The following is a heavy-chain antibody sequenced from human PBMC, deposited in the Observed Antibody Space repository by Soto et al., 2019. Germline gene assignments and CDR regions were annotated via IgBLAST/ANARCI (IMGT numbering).Heavy chain of an antibody. V-gene: IGHV4-59*01. CDR1: GGFIISYY. D-gene: IGHD2-2*01. J-gene: IGHJ4*02. Sequence: SEALSLTCTVSGGFIISYYWSWIRQPPGKGLEWIGYIYHSGTTNYNPSLKSRVTISVDTSKNQFSLKLSSVTTADTAVYYCARTYCSSTSCYDLFDYRGQGTLVTVS. CDR3: ARTYCSSTSCYDLFDY. CDR2: IYHSGTT.